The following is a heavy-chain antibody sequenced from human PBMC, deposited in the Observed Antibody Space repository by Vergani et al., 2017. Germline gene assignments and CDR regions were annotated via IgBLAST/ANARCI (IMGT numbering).Heavy chain of an antibody. J-gene: IGHJ4*02. CDR2: IIPIFGTA. CDR3: AKGPPEWELGIFDY. V-gene: IGHV1-69*01. Sequence: QVQLVQSGAEVKKPGSSVKVSCKASGGTFSSYAISWVRQGPGQGLEWMGGIIPIFGTANYAQKFQVRVTITADESTSTAYMELNSLRAEDTAVYYCAKGPPEWELGIFDYWGQGTLVTVSS. CDR1: GGTFSSYA. D-gene: IGHD1-26*01.